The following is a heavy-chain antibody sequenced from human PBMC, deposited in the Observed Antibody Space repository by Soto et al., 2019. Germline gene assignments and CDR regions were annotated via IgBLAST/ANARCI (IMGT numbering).Heavy chain of an antibody. CDR3: ARGGGFCGADCYKGGID. CDR2: ISYDGSDK. V-gene: IGHV3-30-3*01. D-gene: IGHD2-21*02. CDR1: GFTFSPYT. Sequence: GGSLRLSCAASGFTFSPYTMHWVRQTPGKGLEWVAVISYDGSDKYYADSVRGRFTISRDNSKNTLFLQMSSLRAEDTALYYCARGGGFCGADCYKGGID. J-gene: IGHJ4*01.